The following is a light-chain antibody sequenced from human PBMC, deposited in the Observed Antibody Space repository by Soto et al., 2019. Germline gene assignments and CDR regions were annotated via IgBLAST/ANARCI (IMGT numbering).Light chain of an antibody. CDR2: EVS. CDR1: XSDVGGYNY. J-gene: IGLJ2*01. CDR3: SSYAASNNLGV. Sequence: QSALTQPPSASGSPGQSVTIXCIGTXSDVGGYNYVSWYQQHPGKAPKLMIYEVSKRPSGVPDRFSGSKSGNTASLTVSGLQAEDEADYYCSSYAASNNLGVFGGGTKVTVL. V-gene: IGLV2-8*01.